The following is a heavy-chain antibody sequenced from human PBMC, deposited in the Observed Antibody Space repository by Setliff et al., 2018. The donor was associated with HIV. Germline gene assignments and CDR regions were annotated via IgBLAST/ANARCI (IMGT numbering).Heavy chain of an antibody. Sequence: SETLSLTCAVYGGSFSGYYWNWIRQPPGNGLEYIGNIHYGGTTYYNPSLKRRVTISLDTSKSQFSLKLRSVTAADTAVYYCARARITMIGGRLEPYAFDRWGQGTKVTVSS. J-gene: IGHJ3*01. CDR1: GGSFSGYY. V-gene: IGHV4-34*01. D-gene: IGHD3-10*01. CDR2: IHYGGTT. CDR3: ARARITMIGGRLEPYAFDR.